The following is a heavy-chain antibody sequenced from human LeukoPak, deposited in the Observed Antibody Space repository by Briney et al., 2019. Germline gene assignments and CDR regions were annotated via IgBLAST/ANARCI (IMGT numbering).Heavy chain of an antibody. J-gene: IGHJ5*02. D-gene: IGHD2-15*01. CDR3: AKQTYCSAGSCYGPLDP. V-gene: IGHV3-23*01. CDR1: GFTFSSYA. Sequence: GGSLRLSCAASGFTFSSYAMNWVRQAPGKGLEWVSAISGSGGNTYYADSVKGQFAISRDNSKNTVYLQMNGLRAEDTAVYYCAKQTYCSAGSCYGPLDPWGQGTPVTVSS. CDR2: ISGSGGNT.